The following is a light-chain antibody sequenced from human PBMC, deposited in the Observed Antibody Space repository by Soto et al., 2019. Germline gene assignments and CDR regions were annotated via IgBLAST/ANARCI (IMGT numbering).Light chain of an antibody. CDR1: SSDVGKYNL. CDR3: CSYAGSATFT. J-gene: IGLJ2*01. V-gene: IGLV2-23*02. Sequence: QSALTQPASVSGSPGQSITISCAGTSSDVGKYNLVSWYQQHPGKAPKLMIYATNKRPSGVSNRFSGSKSGNTAPLTISGLQAEDEAKYYCCSYAGSATFTFGGGTKLT. CDR2: ATN.